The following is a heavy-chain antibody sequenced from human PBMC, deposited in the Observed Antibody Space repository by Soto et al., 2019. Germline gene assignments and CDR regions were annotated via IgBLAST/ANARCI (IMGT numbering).Heavy chain of an antibody. V-gene: IGHV3-21*01. CDR2: ISSSSSYI. CDR1: GFTFSSYS. J-gene: IGHJ4*02. D-gene: IGHD3-22*01. Sequence: PGGSLRLSCAASGFTFSSYSMNWVRQAPGKGLEWVSSISSSSSYIYYADSVKGRFTISRDNAKNSLYLQMNSLRAEDTAVYYCARDLHYYDSSGYQGYWSQGTLVTVSS. CDR3: ARDLHYYDSSGYQGY.